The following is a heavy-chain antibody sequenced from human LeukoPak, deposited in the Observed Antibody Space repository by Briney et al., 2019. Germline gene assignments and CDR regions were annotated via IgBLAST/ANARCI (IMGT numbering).Heavy chain of an antibody. D-gene: IGHD6-25*01. CDR2: IYYSGST. J-gene: IGHJ4*02. V-gene: IGHV4-39*01. Sequence: SETLSLTCTVSGGSISSSSYYWGWIRQPPGKGLEWIGSIYYSGSTYYNPSLKSRVTISVDTSKNQFSLKLSSVTAADTAVYYCARPQRGRGGHYFDYWGQGTLVTVSS. CDR1: GGSISSSSYY. CDR3: ARPQRGRGGHYFDY.